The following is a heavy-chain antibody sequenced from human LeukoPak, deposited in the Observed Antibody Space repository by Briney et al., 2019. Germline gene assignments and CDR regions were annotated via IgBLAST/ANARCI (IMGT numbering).Heavy chain of an antibody. D-gene: IGHD3-22*01. J-gene: IGHJ4*02. CDR3: ARLHPYYYDSSGYYFDY. Sequence: SETLSLTCTVSGVSISSGDYYWSWIRQPPGKGLEWIGYIYYSGSTYYNPSLKSRVTISVDTSKNQFSLKLSSVTAADTAVYYCARLHPYYYDSSGYYFDYWGQGTLVTVSS. CDR2: IYYSGST. V-gene: IGHV4-30-4*01. CDR1: GVSISSGDYY.